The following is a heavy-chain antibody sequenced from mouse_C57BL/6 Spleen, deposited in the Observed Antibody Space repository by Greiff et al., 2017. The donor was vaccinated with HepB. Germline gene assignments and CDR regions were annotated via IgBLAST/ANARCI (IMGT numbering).Heavy chain of an antibody. CDR2: IYPSDSET. Sequence: QVQLKQPGAELVRPGSSVKLSCKASGYTFTSYWMDWVKQRPGQGLEWIGNIYPSDSETHYNQKFKDKATLTVDKSSSTAYMQLSSLTSEDSAVYYCARSRTGTVFDYWGQGTTLTVSS. CDR3: ARSRTGTVFDY. J-gene: IGHJ2*01. D-gene: IGHD4-1*01. CDR1: GYTFTSYW. V-gene: IGHV1-61*01.